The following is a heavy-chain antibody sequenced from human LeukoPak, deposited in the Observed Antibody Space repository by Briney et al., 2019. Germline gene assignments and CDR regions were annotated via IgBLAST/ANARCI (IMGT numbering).Heavy chain of an antibody. CDR1: GGSISGYS. V-gene: IGHV4-59*08. J-gene: IGHJ4*02. D-gene: IGHD3-9*01. CDR3: ARHLVSSLPTGLDY. CDR2: IHYSGTA. Sequence: SETLSLTCTVSGGSISGYSWSWIRQPPGKGLEYIGYIHYSGTANYTPSLRSRVTISVDTSKNQFSLTLTSVTAGDTAVYYCARHLVSSLPTGLDYRGQGALVTVSS.